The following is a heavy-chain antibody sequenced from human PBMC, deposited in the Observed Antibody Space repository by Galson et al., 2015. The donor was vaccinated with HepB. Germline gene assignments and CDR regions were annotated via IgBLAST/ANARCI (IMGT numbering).Heavy chain of an antibody. CDR3: ARDQYGDYRWWYFDL. D-gene: IGHD4-17*01. CDR2: ISSSSSYI. Sequence: SLRLSCAASGFTFSSYGMHWVRQAPGKGLEWVSSISSSSSYIYYADSVKGRFTISRDNAKNSLYLQMNSLRAEDTAVYYCARDQYGDYRWWYFDLWGRGTLVTVSS. V-gene: IGHV3-21*01. J-gene: IGHJ2*01. CDR1: GFTFSSYG.